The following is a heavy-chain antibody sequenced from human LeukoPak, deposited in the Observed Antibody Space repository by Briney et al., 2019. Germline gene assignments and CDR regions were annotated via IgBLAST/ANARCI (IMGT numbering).Heavy chain of an antibody. V-gene: IGHV1-18*01. Sequence: ASVKVSCKASGYTFTSYGISWVRQAPGQGLEWMGWFSAYNGDTNYAQKLQGRVTMTTDTSTSTAYMELRSLRSDDTAVYYCARRRITMIVVVRDDAFDIWGQGTIVTVSS. CDR3: ARRRITMIVVVRDDAFDI. CDR2: FSAYNGDT. CDR1: GYTFTSYG. D-gene: IGHD3-22*01. J-gene: IGHJ3*02.